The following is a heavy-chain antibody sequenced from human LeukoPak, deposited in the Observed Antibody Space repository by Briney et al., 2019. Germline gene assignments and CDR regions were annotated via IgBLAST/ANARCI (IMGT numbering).Heavy chain of an antibody. D-gene: IGHD6-19*01. V-gene: IGHV1-18*01. CDR3: ARDDSSGWYYYGMDV. CDR2: ISAYNGNT. J-gene: IGHJ6*02. Sequence: ASVKVTCKASGYTFTSYGISWVRRAPGQGLEWMGWISAYNGNTNYAQKLQGRVTMTTDTSTSTAYMELRSLRSDDTAVYYCARDDSSGWYYYGMDVWGQGTTVTVSS. CDR1: GYTFTSYG.